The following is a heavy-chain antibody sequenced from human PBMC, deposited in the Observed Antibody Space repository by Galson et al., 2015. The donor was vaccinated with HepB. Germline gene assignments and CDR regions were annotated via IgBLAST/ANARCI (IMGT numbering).Heavy chain of an antibody. D-gene: IGHD5-18*01. CDR1: GGSISSYY. CDR3: ARLPSAMVIGFDY. V-gene: IGHV4-59*08. J-gene: IGHJ4*02. Sequence: ETLSLTCTVSGGSISSYYWSWIRQPPGKGLEWIGYIYYSGSTNYNPSLKSRVTISVDTSKNQFSLKLSSVTAADTAVYYCARLPSAMVIGFDYWGQGTLVTVSS. CDR2: IYYSGST.